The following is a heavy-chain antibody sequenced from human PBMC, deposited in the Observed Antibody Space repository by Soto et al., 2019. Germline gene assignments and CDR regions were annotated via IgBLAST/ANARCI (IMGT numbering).Heavy chain of an antibody. Sequence: PSETLSLTCTVSGDSIRSGNHYWSWIRQPPGKGLEWIGYIYYSGITSYSPSLGSRVTTSVDTPKNQFSLRLRSVTAADTAIYYCARRFCSDSYCSYFDYWGRGTLVTVSS. CDR1: GDSIRSGNHY. J-gene: IGHJ4*02. CDR2: IYYSGIT. CDR3: ARRFCSDSYCSYFDY. D-gene: IGHD2-15*01. V-gene: IGHV4-30-4*01.